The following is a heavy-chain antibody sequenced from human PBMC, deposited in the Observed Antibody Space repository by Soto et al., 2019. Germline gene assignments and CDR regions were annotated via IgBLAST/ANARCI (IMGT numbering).Heavy chain of an antibody. CDR2: IYYSGST. V-gene: IGHV4-59*01. Sequence: QVQLQESGPGLVKPSETLSLTCTVSGGSISSYYWSWIRQPPGKGLEWIGYIYYSGSTNYNPSLKSRVTISVDTSKNQFSLKLNCVTAADTAVYYCARGGGSPDYWGQGTLVTVSS. CDR3: ARGGGSPDY. CDR1: GGSISSYY. D-gene: IGHD1-26*01. J-gene: IGHJ4*02.